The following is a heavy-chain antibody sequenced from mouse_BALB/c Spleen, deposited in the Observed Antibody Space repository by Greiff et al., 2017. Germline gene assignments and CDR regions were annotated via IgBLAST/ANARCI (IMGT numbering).Heavy chain of an antibody. J-gene: IGHJ2*01. CDR3: ARGQGEYDYDGYFDY. V-gene: IGHV1S82*01. Sequence: QVQLQQSGAELVRPGASVKLSCKASGYSFTSYWMNWVKQRPGQGLEWIGMIHPSESETRLNQKFKDKATVTVDKSSSTAYMQLSSPTSEDSAVEYCARGQGEYDYDGYFDYWGQGTTLTVSS. D-gene: IGHD2-4*01. CDR2: IHPSESET. CDR1: GYSFTSYW.